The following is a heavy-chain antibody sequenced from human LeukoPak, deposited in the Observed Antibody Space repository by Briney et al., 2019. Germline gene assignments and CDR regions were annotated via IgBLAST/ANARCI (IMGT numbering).Heavy chain of an antibody. CDR2: ISSSSYI. Sequence: GGSLRLSCAASGFTFSSYSMNWVRQAPGKGLEWVSSISSSSYIYYADSVKGRFTISRDNAKNSLYLQMNSLRAEDTAVYYCARGTSGPDAFDIWGQGTMVTVSS. J-gene: IGHJ3*02. CDR3: ARGTSGPDAFDI. CDR1: GFTFSSYS. D-gene: IGHD1-26*01. V-gene: IGHV3-21*01.